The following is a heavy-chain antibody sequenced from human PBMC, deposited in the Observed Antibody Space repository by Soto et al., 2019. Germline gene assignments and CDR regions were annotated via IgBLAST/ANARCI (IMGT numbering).Heavy chain of an antibody. CDR3: ARLRIATNNYKWFDP. CDR1: AAALNSGNYY. V-gene: IGHV4-31*03. Sequence: SETLSLPCSVSAAALNSGNYYWSWIRQVPGKGLEWIGHIYVTGAVDYNPSLRDRITISQDTSERQFSLNLRLVTAADTAVYYCARLRIATNNYKWFDPSGHGTLVTVS. CDR2: IYVTGAV. D-gene: IGHD2-21*01. J-gene: IGHJ5*02.